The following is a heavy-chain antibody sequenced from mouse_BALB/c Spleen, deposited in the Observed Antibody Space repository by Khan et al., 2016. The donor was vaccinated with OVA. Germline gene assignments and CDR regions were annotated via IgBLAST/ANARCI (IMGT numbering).Heavy chain of an antibody. CDR2: ISSTGST. D-gene: IGHD2-14*01. CDR1: GYAITSDYA. J-gene: IGHJ4*01. CDR3: ARSLYYSYGYALDC. V-gene: IGHV3-2*02. Sequence: EVQLQESGPGLVKPSQSLSLTCTVTGYAITSDYAWNWIRQFPGNKLEWMGYISSTGSTSYNPSLKSRISITRDTSKNTFFLQLKSVTTEDTATYYCARSLYYSYGYALDCWGRGTSVTVSS.